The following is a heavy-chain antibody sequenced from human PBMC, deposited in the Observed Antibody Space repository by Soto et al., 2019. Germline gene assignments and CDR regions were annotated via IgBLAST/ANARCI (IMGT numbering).Heavy chain of an antibody. CDR2: MNPNSGNT. V-gene: IGHV1-8*01. J-gene: IGHJ5*02. CDR3: ARERRDSSSWYNWFDP. CDR1: GYTFTSYD. Sequence: QVQLVQSGAEVKKPGASVKISCKASGYTFTSYDINWVRQATGQGLEWMGWMNPNSGNTGSAQKFQGRVTMTKNTSTTSGYMELSSLRSEDTAVYYCARERRDSSSWYNWFDPWGQGTLVTVSS. D-gene: IGHD6-13*01.